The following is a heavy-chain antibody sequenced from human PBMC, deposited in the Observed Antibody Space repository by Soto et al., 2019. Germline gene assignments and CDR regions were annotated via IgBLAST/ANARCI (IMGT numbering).Heavy chain of an antibody. CDR2: IYWDDDQ. J-gene: IGHJ3*02. V-gene: IGHV2-5*02. Sequence: QITLKESGPTLVKDTQTLTLTCTFSGFSLRTSGVSVGWIRQPPGKALEWLALIYWDDDQPYSPSLRNRLTITKDTSKNQVVLTMTNVDPVDTATFYCAHSSRYSAFDIWGPGTLVTVSS. D-gene: IGHD2-15*01. CDR1: GFSLRTSGVS. CDR3: AHSSRYSAFDI.